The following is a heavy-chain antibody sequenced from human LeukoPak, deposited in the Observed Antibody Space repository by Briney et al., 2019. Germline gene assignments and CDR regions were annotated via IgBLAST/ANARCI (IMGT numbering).Heavy chain of an antibody. CDR1: GFTFGDYA. D-gene: IGHD1-26*01. CDR2: IRSKAYGGTT. V-gene: IGHV3-49*03. Sequence: PGGSLRLSCTASGFTFGDYAMSWFRQAPGKGLEWVGFIRSKAYGGTTEYAASVKGRFTISRDDSKSIAYLQMNSLKTEDTAVYYCHSGRHGFDAFDIWGQGTMVTVSS. CDR3: HSGRHGFDAFDI. J-gene: IGHJ3*02.